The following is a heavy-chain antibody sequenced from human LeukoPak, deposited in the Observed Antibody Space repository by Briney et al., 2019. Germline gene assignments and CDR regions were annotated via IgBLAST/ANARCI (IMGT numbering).Heavy chain of an antibody. CDR1: GYTFTSYG. CDR3: ARGDYETGTVLIDY. D-gene: IGHD1-1*01. CDR2: INAYNGNT. J-gene: IGHJ4*02. V-gene: IGHV1-18*01. Sequence: GASVNVSCKASGYTFTSYGISWLRQAPGQGLEWMGRINAYNGNTNNAQKLQGRVTMTTDTSTSTAYMELRSLRSDDTAVYYCARGDYETGTVLIDYWGQGTLVTVSS.